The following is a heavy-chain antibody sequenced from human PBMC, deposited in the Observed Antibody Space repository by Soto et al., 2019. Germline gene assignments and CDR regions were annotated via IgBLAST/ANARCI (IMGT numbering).Heavy chain of an antibody. CDR3: AKRRGAGGHFDY. CDR2: VSIGGST. Sequence: GGSLRLSCAASGFTFSSHWMHWVRQAPGKGLVWVAVVSIGGSTHYADSVRGRFTISRDNSKNTLSLQMNSLTAEDTAVYFCAKRRGAGGHFDYWGQGALVTVSS. D-gene: IGHD2-15*01. J-gene: IGHJ4*02. CDR1: GFTFSSHW. V-gene: IGHV3-53*01.